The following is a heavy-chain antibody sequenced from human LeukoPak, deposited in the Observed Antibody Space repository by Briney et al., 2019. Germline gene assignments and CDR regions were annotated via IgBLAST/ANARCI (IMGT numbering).Heavy chain of an antibody. J-gene: IGHJ3*02. Sequence: SETLSLTCTVSGGSISSVGYYWSWIRQHPGKGLEWIGYIYYSGSTYYNPSLKSRVTISVDTSKNQFSLKLSSVTAADTAVYYCARDSPPSEDDYGDYGVVRENYAFDIWGQGTMVTVSS. V-gene: IGHV4-31*03. CDR2: IYYSGST. CDR1: GGSISSVGYY. CDR3: ARDSPPSEDDYGDYGVVRENYAFDI. D-gene: IGHD4-17*01.